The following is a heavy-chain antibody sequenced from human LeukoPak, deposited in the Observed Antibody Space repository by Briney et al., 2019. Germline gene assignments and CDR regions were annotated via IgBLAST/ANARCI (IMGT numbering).Heavy chain of an antibody. CDR1: GFTFSSYD. V-gene: IGHV3-13*01. J-gene: IGHJ4*02. Sequence: PGGSLRLSCAASGFTFSSYDMHWVRQATGKGLEWVSAIGTAGDTYYPGSVKGRFTISRENAKNSLYLQMNSLRAGDTAVYYCARVRALLRYFDYWGQGTLVTVSS. CDR2: IGTAGDT. CDR3: ARVRALLRYFDY. D-gene: IGHD3-10*01.